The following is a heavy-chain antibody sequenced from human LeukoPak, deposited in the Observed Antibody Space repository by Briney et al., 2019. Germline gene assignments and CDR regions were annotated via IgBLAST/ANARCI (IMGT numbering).Heavy chain of an antibody. J-gene: IGHJ4*02. CDR2: IYYSGST. D-gene: IGHD2-2*01. CDR1: GGSISSSSYC. V-gene: IGHV4-39*01. CDR3: ARTNQPFDY. Sequence: PSETLSLTCTVSGGSISSSSYCWGWIRQPRGKGLEWIGSIYYSGSTYYNPTPMSRVTTSVDTSKNQFSLKLSSVTAADTAVYYCARTNQPFDYWGQGTLITVSS.